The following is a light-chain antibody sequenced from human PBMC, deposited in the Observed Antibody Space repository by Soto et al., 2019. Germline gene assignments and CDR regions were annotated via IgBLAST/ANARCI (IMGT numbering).Light chain of an antibody. CDR2: DVT. CDR1: SSDVGAYEY. J-gene: IGLJ2*01. Sequence: QSALTQPASVSGSPGQSIAISCTGTSSDVGAYEYVSWYQHHPGKAPKLIIYDVTNRPSGVSDRFSGSKSGNTASLTISGLHTEDEAEYHCTSYTRSSTLVFGGGTKLTVL. V-gene: IGLV2-14*01. CDR3: TSYTRSSTLV.